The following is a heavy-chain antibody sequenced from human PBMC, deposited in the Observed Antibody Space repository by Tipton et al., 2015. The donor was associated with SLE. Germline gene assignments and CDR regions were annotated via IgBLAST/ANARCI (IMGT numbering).Heavy chain of an antibody. CDR1: GLNFSNFA. CDR3: ARGGLDY. V-gene: IGHV3-21*06. Sequence: SLRLSCAASGLNFSNFAMSWVRQAPGKRLEWIATFSRTGNYIYYADSVKGRFTISRDNAKNFLFLQMNSLRAEDTGLYFCARGGLDYWGQGTPVTVSS. D-gene: IGHD3/OR15-3a*01. J-gene: IGHJ4*02. CDR2: FSRTGNYI.